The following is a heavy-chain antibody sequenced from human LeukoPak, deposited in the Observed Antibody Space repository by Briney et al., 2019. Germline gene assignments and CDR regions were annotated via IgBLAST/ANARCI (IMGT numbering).Heavy chain of an antibody. CDR3: ARGALNLDNWFDP. CDR1: GFTFSSYS. J-gene: IGHJ5*02. Sequence: GGSLRLSCAASGFTFSSYSMNWVRQAPGKGLEWVSYISSSSSTIYYADSVKGRFTISRDNAKNSLSLQMNSLRADDTAVYYCARGALNLDNWFDPWGQGTLVTVSS. V-gene: IGHV3-48*01. D-gene: IGHD3-16*01. CDR2: ISSSSSTI.